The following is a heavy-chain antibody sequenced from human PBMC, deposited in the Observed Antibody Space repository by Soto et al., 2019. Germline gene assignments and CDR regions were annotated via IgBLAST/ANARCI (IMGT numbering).Heavy chain of an antibody. D-gene: IGHD3-22*01. CDR3: ERDDSSGYYHDAFDI. CDR1: GFSLSTSGVG. CDR2: IYWNDDK. Sequence: QITLKESGPPLVKPTQTLTLTCTFAGFSLSTSGVGVGWIRQPPGKALEWLALIYWNDDKRYSPSLKSRLTITKDTSKNQVVLKMTNMDPVDTATYYCERDDSSGYYHDAFDIWGQGKMVTVSS. V-gene: IGHV2-5*01. J-gene: IGHJ3*02.